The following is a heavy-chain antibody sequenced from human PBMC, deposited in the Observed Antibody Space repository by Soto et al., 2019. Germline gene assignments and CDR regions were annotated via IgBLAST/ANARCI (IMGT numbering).Heavy chain of an antibody. CDR1: GFTFSSYS. CDR2: ISSSSSYI. D-gene: IGHD6-19*01. Sequence: GGSLRLSCAASGFTFSSYSMNWVRQAPGKGLEWVSSISSSSSYIYYADSVKGRFTISRDNAKNSLYLQMNSLRAEDTAVYYCARGIAVVTGAFDIWGQGTMVTVS. J-gene: IGHJ3*02. V-gene: IGHV3-21*01. CDR3: ARGIAVVTGAFDI.